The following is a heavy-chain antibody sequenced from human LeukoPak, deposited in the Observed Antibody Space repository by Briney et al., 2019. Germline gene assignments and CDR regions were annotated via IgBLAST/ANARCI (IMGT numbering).Heavy chain of an antibody. V-gene: IGHV4-34*01. CDR3: ARVRDYGDYTG. J-gene: IGHJ4*02. CDR2: INHSGST. CDR1: GGSFSGYY. D-gene: IGHD4-17*01. Sequence: SETLSLTCAVYGGSFSGYYWSWIRQPPGKGLEWVGEINHSGSTNYNPSLKSRVTISVDTFKNQFSLKLSSVTAADTAVYYCARVRDYGDYTGWGQGTLVTVSS.